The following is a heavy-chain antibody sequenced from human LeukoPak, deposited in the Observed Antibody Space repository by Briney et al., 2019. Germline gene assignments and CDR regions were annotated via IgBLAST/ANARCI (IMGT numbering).Heavy chain of an antibody. J-gene: IGHJ6*02. V-gene: IGHV3-23*01. D-gene: IGHD3-10*01. CDR2: ISGSGGTT. CDR1: GFTFSSSA. CDR3: ARSTFGELLDYYGMDV. Sequence: PGGSLRLSCAASGFTFSSSAMSWVRQAPGKGLEWVSAISGSGGTTYYADSVKGRFTISRDNSKNTLYLQMNSLRAEDTAVYYCARSTFGELLDYYGMDVWGQGTTVTVSS.